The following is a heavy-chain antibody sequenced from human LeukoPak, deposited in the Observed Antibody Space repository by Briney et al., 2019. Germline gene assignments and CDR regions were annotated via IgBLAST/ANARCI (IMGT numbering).Heavy chain of an antibody. CDR1: GFTFSSYW. D-gene: IGHD3-10*01. V-gene: IGHV3-74*01. CDR3: AKIYYGSGSYYNPLYYGMDV. CDR2: INSDGSST. J-gene: IGHJ6*02. Sequence: GGSLRLSCAASGFTFSSYWMHWVRQAPGKGLVWVSRINSDGSSTSYADSVKGRFTISRDNAKNTLYLQMNSLRAEDTAVYYCAKIYYGSGSYYNPLYYGMDVWGQGTTVTVSS.